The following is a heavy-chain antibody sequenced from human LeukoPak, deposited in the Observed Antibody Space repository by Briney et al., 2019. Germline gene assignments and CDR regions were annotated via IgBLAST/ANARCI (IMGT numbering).Heavy chain of an antibody. CDR2: ISDSGDNT. CDR3: ARPLTAYCSGGSCYSGWFDP. V-gene: IGHV3-66*02. Sequence: ETLSLTCTVSGGSISSSSYYWSWVRQAPGKGLEWVSVISDSGDNTYYINSVKGRFTISRDNSKNTLYLQMNSLRAEDTAVYYCARPLTAYCSGGSCYSGWFDPWGQGTLVTVSS. J-gene: IGHJ5*02. D-gene: IGHD2-15*01. CDR1: GGSISSSSYY.